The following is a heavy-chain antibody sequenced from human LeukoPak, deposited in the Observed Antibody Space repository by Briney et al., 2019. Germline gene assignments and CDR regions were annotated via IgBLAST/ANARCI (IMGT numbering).Heavy chain of an antibody. J-gene: IGHJ3*02. V-gene: IGHV3-43*02. CDR2: ISGDGGST. Sequence: GGSLRLSCAASGFTFDDYAMHWVRQAPGKGLEWVSLISGDGGSTYYADSVKGRFTISRDNSKNSLYLQMNSLRAEDTAVYYCARDRYDSSGFTPTPDIWGQGTMVTVSS. CDR3: ARDRYDSSGFTPTPDI. CDR1: GFTFDDYA. D-gene: IGHD3-22*01.